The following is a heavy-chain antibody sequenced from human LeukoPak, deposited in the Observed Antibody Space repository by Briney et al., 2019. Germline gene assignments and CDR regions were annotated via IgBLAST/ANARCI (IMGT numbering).Heavy chain of an antibody. CDR2: IYYSGST. CDR3: ARSPSFSGWYRDY. J-gene: IGHJ4*02. CDR1: GGSISSYY. V-gene: IGHV4-59*01. D-gene: IGHD6-19*01. Sequence: SETLSLTCTVSGGSISSYYWSWIRQPPGKGLEWIGYIYYSGSTNYNPSLKSRVTISVDTSKNQFSLKLSSVTAADTAVYYCARSPSFSGWYRDYWGQGTLVTVSS.